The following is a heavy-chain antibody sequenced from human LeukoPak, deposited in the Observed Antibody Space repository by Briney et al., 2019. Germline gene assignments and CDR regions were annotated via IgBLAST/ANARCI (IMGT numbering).Heavy chain of an antibody. CDR2: INHSGST. J-gene: IGHJ5*02. CDR1: GGSFSGYY. Sequence: SETLSLTCAVYGGSFSGYYWSWIRQPPGKGLGWIGEINHSGSTNYNPSLKSRVTISVDTSKNQFSLKLSSVTAADTAVYYCAREGLNMVRGVIPKEAWGWFDPWGQGTLVTVSS. V-gene: IGHV4-34*01. D-gene: IGHD3-10*01. CDR3: AREGLNMVRGVIPKEAWGWFDP.